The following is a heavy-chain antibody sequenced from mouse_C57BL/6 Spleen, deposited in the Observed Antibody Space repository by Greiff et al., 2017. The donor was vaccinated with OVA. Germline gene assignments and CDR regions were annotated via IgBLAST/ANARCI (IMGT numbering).Heavy chain of an antibody. J-gene: IGHJ3*01. D-gene: IGHD4-1*01. CDR2: IDPENGDT. Sequence: VQLQQSGAELLRPGASVKLSCTASGFNIKDDYMHWVKQRPEQGLEWIGWIDPENGDTEYASKFQGKAAITADTSSNTAYLQLSSLTSEDTAVYYCTTLTVTFAYWGQGTLVTVSA. V-gene: IGHV14-4*01. CDR3: TTLTVTFAY. CDR1: GFNIKDDY.